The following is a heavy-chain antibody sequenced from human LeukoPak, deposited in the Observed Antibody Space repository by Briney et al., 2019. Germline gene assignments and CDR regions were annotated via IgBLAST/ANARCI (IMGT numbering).Heavy chain of an antibody. CDR3: AKEARVATMGGYFDY. Sequence: GGSLRLSCAASGFTFSSYAMSWVCQAPGKGLEWVSAISGSGGSTYYADSVKGRFTISGDNSKNTLYLQMNSLRAEDTAVYYCAKEARVATMGGYFDYWGQGTLVTVSS. V-gene: IGHV3-23*01. CDR1: GFTFSSYA. J-gene: IGHJ4*02. D-gene: IGHD5-12*01. CDR2: ISGSGGST.